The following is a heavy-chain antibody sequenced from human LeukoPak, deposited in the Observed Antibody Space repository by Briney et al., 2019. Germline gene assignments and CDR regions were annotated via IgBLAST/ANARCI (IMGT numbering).Heavy chain of an antibody. J-gene: IGHJ4*02. CDR1: GFTFSSYS. V-gene: IGHV4-34*09. Sequence: LRLSCAASGFTFSSYSMNWVRQPPGKGLEWIGEINHSGSTNYNPSLKSRVTISVDTSKNQFSLKLSSVTAADTAVYYCARQTMVRGVPPFYWGQGTLVTVSS. CDR2: INHSGST. CDR3: ARQTMVRGVPPFY. D-gene: IGHD3-10*01.